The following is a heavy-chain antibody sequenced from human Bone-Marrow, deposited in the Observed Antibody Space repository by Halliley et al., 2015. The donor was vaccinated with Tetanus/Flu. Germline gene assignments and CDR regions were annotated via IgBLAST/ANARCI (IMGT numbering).Heavy chain of an antibody. CDR2: IFNNGDP. CDR3: AGGRECTILSRGCWFDP. D-gene: IGHD2-2*01. Sequence: YIFNNGDPYSIPSLKDRLTMSLDSSKNQFSLKLTSVTAADTAVYYCAGGRECTILSRGCWFDPWGQGTLVTVSS. V-gene: IGHV4-31*02. J-gene: IGHJ5*02.